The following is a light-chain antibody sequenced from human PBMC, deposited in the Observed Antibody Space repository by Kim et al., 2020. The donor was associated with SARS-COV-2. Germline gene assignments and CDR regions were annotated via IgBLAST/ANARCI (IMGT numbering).Light chain of an antibody. CDR3: QQYENTLSN. J-gene: IGKJ4*01. CDR1: QSISIW. Sequence: DIQMTQSPATLSASVGDRVTITCRASQSISIWLAWYQQKPGKAPKLLIYRASSLESGVPSRFSGSGSGTEFTLTINNLQPDDFATYYCQQYENTLSNFGGGTKVEIK. CDR2: RAS. V-gene: IGKV1-5*03.